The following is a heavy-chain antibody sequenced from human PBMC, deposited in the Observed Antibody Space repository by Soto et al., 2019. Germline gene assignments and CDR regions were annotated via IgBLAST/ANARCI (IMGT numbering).Heavy chain of an antibody. Sequence: PGGSLRLSCAASGFTFSSYSMNWVRQAPGKGLEWVSYISSSSSTIYYAGSVKGRFTISRDNAKNSLYLQMNSLRDEDTAVYYCAREGCSSTSCYKAAAGHFDYWGQGTLVTVPQ. CDR1: GFTFSSYS. CDR3: AREGCSSTSCYKAAAGHFDY. CDR2: ISSSSSTI. V-gene: IGHV3-48*02. D-gene: IGHD2-2*02. J-gene: IGHJ4*02.